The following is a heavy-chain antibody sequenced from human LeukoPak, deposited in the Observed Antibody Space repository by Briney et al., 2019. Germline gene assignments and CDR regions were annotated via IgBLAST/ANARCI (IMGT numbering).Heavy chain of an antibody. V-gene: IGHV1-2*02. CDR2: INPDSGGT. CDR1: GYTFTAYY. D-gene: IGHD1-1*01. CDR3: ARREGYTYSVDY. Sequence: GSVKVSCKASGYTFTAYYIHWVRQAPGHGREWMGWINPDSGGTDYAQKLQGRVTMTRDTSISTAYMELSRLRSDDTAVYYCARREGYTYSVDYWGQGTLVTASS. J-gene: IGHJ4*02.